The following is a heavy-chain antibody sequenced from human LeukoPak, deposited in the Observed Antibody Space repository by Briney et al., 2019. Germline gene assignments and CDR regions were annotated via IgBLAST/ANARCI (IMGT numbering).Heavy chain of an antibody. CDR3: AREGCTGGVCYAFDI. CDR1: GFTFSSYW. J-gene: IGHJ3*02. Sequence: PGGSLRLSCAASGFTFSSYWMHWVRQAPGKGLAWVSRINSDESSRSYADSVKGRFTISRDNAKNTLYLQMNSLRAEDTAVYYCAREGCTGGVCYAFDIWGQGTMVTVSS. D-gene: IGHD2-8*02. V-gene: IGHV3-74*01. CDR2: INSDESSR.